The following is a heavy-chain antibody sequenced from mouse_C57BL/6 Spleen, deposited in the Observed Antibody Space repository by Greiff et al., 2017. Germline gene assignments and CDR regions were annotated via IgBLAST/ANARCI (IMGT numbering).Heavy chain of an antibody. CDR3: ASYDAEYYYAMDY. D-gene: IGHD2-12*01. Sequence: VQLQQSGPGLVAPSQSLSITCTVSGFSLTSYAISWVRQPPGKGLEWLGVIWTGGGTNYNSALKSRLSISKDNSKSQVFLKMNSLQTDDTARYYCASYDAEYYYAMDYWGQGTSVTVSS. CDR1: GFSLTSYA. CDR2: IWTGGGT. J-gene: IGHJ4*01. V-gene: IGHV2-9-1*01.